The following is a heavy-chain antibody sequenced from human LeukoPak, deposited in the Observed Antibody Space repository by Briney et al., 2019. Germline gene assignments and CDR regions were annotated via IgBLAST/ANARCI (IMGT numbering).Heavy chain of an antibody. CDR2: IRGSGGST. CDR1: GFTFSSYA. Sequence: GGSLRLSCAASGFTFSSYAMSWVRQAPGKGLEWVSAIRGSGGSTYYADSVKGRFTISRDNSKNTLYLQMNSLRAEDTAVYYCARDTPAAGYDILTGYLDYWGQGTLVTVSS. CDR3: ARDTPAAGYDILTGYLDY. J-gene: IGHJ4*02. V-gene: IGHV3-23*01. D-gene: IGHD3-9*01.